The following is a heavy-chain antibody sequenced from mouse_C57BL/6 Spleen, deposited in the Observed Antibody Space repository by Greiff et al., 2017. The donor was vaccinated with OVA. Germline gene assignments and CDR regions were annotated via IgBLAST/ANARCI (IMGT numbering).Heavy chain of an antibody. D-gene: IGHD1-1*01. V-gene: IGHV1-55*01. CDR3: ARGGYYGSSPWFAY. CDR1: GYTFTSYW. Sequence: QVQLKQPGAELVKPGASVKMSCKASGYTFTSYWITWVKQRPGQGLERIGDIYPGSGSTNYNEKFKSKATLTVDTSSSTAYMQLSSLTSEDSAVYYCARGGYYGSSPWFAYWGQGTLVTVSA. CDR2: IYPGSGST. J-gene: IGHJ3*01.